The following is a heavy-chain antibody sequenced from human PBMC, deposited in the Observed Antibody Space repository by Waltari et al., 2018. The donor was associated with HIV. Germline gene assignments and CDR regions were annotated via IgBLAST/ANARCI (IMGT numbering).Heavy chain of an antibody. J-gene: IGHJ4*02. V-gene: IGHV3-7*02. CDR2: INPVGSTK. CDR3: ASGLGDWGY. D-gene: IGHD2-21*02. Sequence: DVHLVESGGALLQPGGSLRLSCAAFGFTFCGYWMSWVRQAPGKGLEWVANINPVGSTKYHVDSVRGRFTISRDNAKNSLYLQMSSLRAEDTAVYYCASGLGDWGYWGRGTLVTVSS. CDR1: GFTFCGYW.